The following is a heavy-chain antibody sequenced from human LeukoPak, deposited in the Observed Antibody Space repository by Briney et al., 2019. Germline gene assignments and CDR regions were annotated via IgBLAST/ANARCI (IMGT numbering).Heavy chain of an antibody. V-gene: IGHV4-34*01. Sequence: PSDTLSLTCAVYGGSFSGYYWSWIRQPPGKGLEWIGEINHSGSTNYNPSLKSRVTISVDTSKNQFSLKLSSVTAADTAVYYCARAEYYYGSGSYYRTPFDYWGQGTLVTVSS. D-gene: IGHD3-10*01. CDR1: GGSFSGYY. CDR2: INHSGST. CDR3: ARAEYYYGSGSYYRTPFDY. J-gene: IGHJ4*02.